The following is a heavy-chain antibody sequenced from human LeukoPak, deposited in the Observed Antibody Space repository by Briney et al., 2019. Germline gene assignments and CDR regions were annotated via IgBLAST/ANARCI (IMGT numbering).Heavy chain of an antibody. V-gene: IGHV4-39*01. CDR1: GGSISSSSYY. Sequence: SETLSLTCTVSGGSISSSSYYWGWIRQPPGKGLEWVGSLHYSETTYYNPSLKSRVTISVDTSRNQFSLKLSSVTAADTAVYYCTSRTASALEGFDIWGQGTMVTVSS. J-gene: IGHJ3*02. CDR2: LHYSETT. CDR3: TSRTASALEGFDI. D-gene: IGHD6-19*01.